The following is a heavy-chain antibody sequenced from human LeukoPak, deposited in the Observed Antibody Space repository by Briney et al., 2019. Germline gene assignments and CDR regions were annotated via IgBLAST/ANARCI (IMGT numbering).Heavy chain of an antibody. CDR3: ARGPIVVVPAAVPYYYYYGMDV. Sequence: ASVRVSCKASGFTFTSYDINWVRQAAGQGLEWMGWINPNSGGTNYAQKFQGWVTMTRDTSISTAYMELSRLRSDDTAVYYCARGPIVVVPAAVPYYYYYGMDVWGQGTTVTVSS. V-gene: IGHV1-2*04. CDR1: GFTFTSYD. D-gene: IGHD2-2*01. CDR2: INPNSGGT. J-gene: IGHJ6*02.